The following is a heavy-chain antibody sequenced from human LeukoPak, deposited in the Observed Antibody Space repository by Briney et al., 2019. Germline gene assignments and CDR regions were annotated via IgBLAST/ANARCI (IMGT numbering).Heavy chain of an antibody. D-gene: IGHD1-1*01. J-gene: IGHJ4*02. CDR3: ARHERGAENLDY. Sequence: SETLSLTCTASGASISNYYWSWIRQPPGKGLECIGYVSYSGRTNHNPSLKSRVTISADTSKNQFSLKLTSVTAADTAVYYCARHERGAENLDYWGQETLVTVSS. V-gene: IGHV4-59*08. CDR2: VSYSGRT. CDR1: GASISNYY.